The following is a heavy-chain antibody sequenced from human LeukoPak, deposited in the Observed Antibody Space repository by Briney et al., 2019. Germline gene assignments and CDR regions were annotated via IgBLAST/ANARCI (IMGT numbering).Heavy chain of an antibody. D-gene: IGHD1-14*01. CDR2: IKQDGSEK. CDR1: GIRFSSYW. Sequence: GGSLRLSCAASGIRFSSYWMNWVRQSPGKGLEWVANIKQDGSEKHYVDSVKGRFTISRDNANNLLYLQMNSLRAEDTAIYYCARGGSRITTAGGMDVWGLGTTVTVFS. V-gene: IGHV3-7*03. J-gene: IGHJ6*02. CDR3: ARGGSRITTAGGMDV.